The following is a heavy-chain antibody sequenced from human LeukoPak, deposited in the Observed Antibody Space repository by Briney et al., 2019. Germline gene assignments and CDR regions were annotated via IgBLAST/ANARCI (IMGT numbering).Heavy chain of an antibody. CDR2: ISAYNGNT. CDR3: ASRPDLDYYYYGMDV. D-gene: IGHD1-1*01. J-gene: IGHJ6*02. CDR1: GYTFTSYG. V-gene: IGHV1-18*01. Sequence: ASVKVSCKASGYTFTSYGISWVRQAPGQGLEWMGWISAYNGNTNYAQKLQGRVTMTTDTSTSTAYMELRSLRSDDTAVYYCASRPDLDYYYYGMDVWGQGTTVTVSS.